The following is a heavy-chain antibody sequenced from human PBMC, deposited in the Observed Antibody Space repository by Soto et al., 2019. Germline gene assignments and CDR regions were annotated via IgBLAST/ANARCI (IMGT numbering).Heavy chain of an antibody. CDR2: IIPILDIA. CDR3: ARGGVAAAEDAFDI. V-gene: IGHV1-69*02. CDR1: GGTFGSYT. J-gene: IGHJ3*02. Sequence: SVKVSCKASGGTFGSYTIRWVRQAPGQGLEWMGRIIPILDIANYAQKFQGRVTITADKSTSTAYMELSSLRSEDTAVYYCARGGVAAAEDAFDIWGQGTMVTVSS. D-gene: IGHD6-13*01.